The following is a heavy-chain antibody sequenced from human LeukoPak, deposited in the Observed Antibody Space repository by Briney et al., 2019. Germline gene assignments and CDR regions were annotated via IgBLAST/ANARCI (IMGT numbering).Heavy chain of an antibody. CDR1: GHTFTNYG. V-gene: IGHV1-18*01. Sequence: ASVKVSCKASGHTFTNYGITWVRQAPGQGLEWMGWISAYNGNTNYAQKFQGRVTMTTDTSTNTVYMELRSLRSDDTAVYYCARAPERWYSYGSYTYYYMDVWGKGTTVTVSS. D-gene: IGHD5-18*01. CDR3: ARAPERWYSYGSYTYYYMDV. CDR2: ISAYNGNT. J-gene: IGHJ6*03.